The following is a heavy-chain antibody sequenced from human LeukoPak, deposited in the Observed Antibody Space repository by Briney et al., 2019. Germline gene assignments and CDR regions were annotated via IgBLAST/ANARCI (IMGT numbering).Heavy chain of an antibody. CDR2: ISGSGGST. Sequence: GGSLRLSCAASGFTFSSYAMSWVRQAPGKGLEWASAISGSGGSTYYADSVKGRFTISRDNSKNTLYLQMNSLRAEDTAVYYCAKDIVVVPAAIPGYFQHWGQGTLVTVSS. D-gene: IGHD2-2*02. V-gene: IGHV3-23*01. CDR1: GFTFSSYA. CDR3: AKDIVVVPAAIPGYFQH. J-gene: IGHJ1*01.